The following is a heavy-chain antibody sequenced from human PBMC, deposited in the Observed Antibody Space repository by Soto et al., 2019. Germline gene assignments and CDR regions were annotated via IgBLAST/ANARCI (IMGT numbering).Heavy chain of an antibody. CDR1: GYTFTSYG. Sequence: GASVQVSCKASGYTFTSYGISWVRQAPGQGLEWMGWISAYNGNTNYAQKLQGRVTMTTDTSTSTAYMEQRSLRSDDTAVYYCARVGSSSWYSYYYGMDVWGQGTTVTVSS. D-gene: IGHD6-13*01. J-gene: IGHJ6*02. CDR3: ARVGSSSWYSYYYGMDV. V-gene: IGHV1-18*04. CDR2: ISAYNGNT.